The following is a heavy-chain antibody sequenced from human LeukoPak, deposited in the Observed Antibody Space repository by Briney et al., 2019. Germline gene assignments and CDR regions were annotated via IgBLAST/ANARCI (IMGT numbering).Heavy chain of an antibody. D-gene: IGHD2-2*01. CDR1: GGSISSSSSY. J-gene: IGHJ5*02. CDR3: ARLYCSSTSCYSKKGWFDP. CDR2: IYYSGST. V-gene: IGHV4-39*01. Sequence: SETLSLTCTVSGGSISSSSSYWGWIRQPPGKGLEWIGSIYYSGSTYYNPSLKSRVTISVDTSKNQFSLKLSSMTAADTAVYYCARLYCSSTSCYSKKGWFDPWGQGTLVTVSS.